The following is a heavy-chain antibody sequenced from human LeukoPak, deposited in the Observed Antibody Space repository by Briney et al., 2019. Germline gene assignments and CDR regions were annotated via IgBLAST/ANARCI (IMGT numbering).Heavy chain of an antibody. Sequence: SETLSLTCTVSGGSISSYYWSWIRQPPGKGLEWIGYIYYSGSTNYNPSLKSRVTISVDTSKNQFSLKLSSVTAADTAVYYCARGGEYDSSGYFPNFDYWGQGTLVTVSS. V-gene: IGHV4-59*12. CDR1: GGSISSYY. J-gene: IGHJ4*02. CDR3: ARGGEYDSSGYFPNFDY. D-gene: IGHD3-22*01. CDR2: IYYSGST.